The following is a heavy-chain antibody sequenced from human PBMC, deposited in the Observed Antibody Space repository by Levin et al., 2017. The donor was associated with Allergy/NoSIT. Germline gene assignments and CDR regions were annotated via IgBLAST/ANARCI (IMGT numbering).Heavy chain of an antibody. CDR2: IYWDDDK. Sequence: KVSGPTLVKPTQTLTLTCTFSGFSLSTGGVGVGWIRQPPGKALECLALIYWDDDKRYSPSLRSRLTITKDTSKNQVVLTMTNMDPVDTATYYWAHRRGGYSWNDGDFDYWGQGTLVTVSS. D-gene: IGHD1-20*01. V-gene: IGHV2-5*02. CDR3: AHRRGGYSWNDGDFDY. CDR1: GFSLSTGGVG. J-gene: IGHJ4*02.